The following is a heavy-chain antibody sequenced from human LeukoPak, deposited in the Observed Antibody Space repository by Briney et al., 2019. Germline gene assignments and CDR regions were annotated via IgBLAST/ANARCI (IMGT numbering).Heavy chain of an antibody. V-gene: IGHV1-69*04. D-gene: IGHD5-18*01. Sequence: SVKVSRKASGGTFSSYAISWVRQAPGQGLEWMGRIIPILGIANYAQKFQGRVTITADKSTSTAYMELSSLRSEDTAVYYCARDGMYSYGPPPLDYWGQGTLVTVSS. CDR1: GGTFSSYA. CDR2: IIPILGIA. CDR3: ARDGMYSYGPPPLDY. J-gene: IGHJ4*02.